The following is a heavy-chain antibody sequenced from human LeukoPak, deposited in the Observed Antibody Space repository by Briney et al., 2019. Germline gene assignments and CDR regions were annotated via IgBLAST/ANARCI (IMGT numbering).Heavy chain of an antibody. CDR2: IIPIFGTA. CDR3: ARGRGDYGDYLFDY. D-gene: IGHD4-17*01. V-gene: IGHV1-69*01. Sequence: GSSVKVSCKASGGTFSSYAISWVRQAPGQGLEWMGGIIPIFGTANYAQKFQGRVTITADESTSTAYMELSSLRSGDTAVYYCARGRGDYGDYLFDYWGQGTLVTVSS. CDR1: GGTFSSYA. J-gene: IGHJ4*02.